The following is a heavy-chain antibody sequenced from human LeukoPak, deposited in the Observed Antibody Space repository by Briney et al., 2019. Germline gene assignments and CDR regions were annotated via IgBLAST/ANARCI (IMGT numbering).Heavy chain of an antibody. D-gene: IGHD5-12*01. J-gene: IGHJ4*02. CDR1: GFTFSTYS. CDR3: ARQIVATISDYFDY. Sequence: GGSLRLSCAASGFTFSTYSMNWVRQAPGKGLEWVSYISSSSTIYYADSVKGRFTISRDNAKNSLYLQMNSLRAEDTAVYYCARQIVATISDYFDYWGQGALVTVSS. CDR2: ISSSSTI. V-gene: IGHV3-48*04.